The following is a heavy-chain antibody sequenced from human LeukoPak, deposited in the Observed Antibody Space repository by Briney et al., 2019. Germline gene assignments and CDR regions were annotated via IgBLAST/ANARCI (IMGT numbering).Heavy chain of an antibody. CDR3: VSLGYCSTSSCQP. V-gene: IGHV3-74*01. J-gene: IGHJ4*02. CDR1: GFTFSNYL. CDR2: ITSDGSST. D-gene: IGHD2-2*01. Sequence: GGSLRLSCAASGFTFSNYLMHWVRQAPGKGLVWVSRITSDGSSTHYADSVKGRFTISRDNAKNTLYLQMNSLTAKDTAVYYCVSLGYCSTSSCQPWGQGTLVTVSS.